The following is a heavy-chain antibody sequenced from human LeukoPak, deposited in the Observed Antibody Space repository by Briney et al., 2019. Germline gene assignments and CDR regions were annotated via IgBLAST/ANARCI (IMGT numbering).Heavy chain of an antibody. Sequence: GGSLRLSCAASGFTFSSYAMSWVRQAPGKGLEWVSAISGSGGSTYYADSVKGRFTISRDNSKNTLYLQMNGLRAEDTAVYYCARCSGYGMDVWGQGTTVTVSS. CDR1: GFTFSSYA. CDR2: ISGSGGST. J-gene: IGHJ6*02. CDR3: ARCSGYGMDV. D-gene: IGHD3-10*02. V-gene: IGHV3-23*01.